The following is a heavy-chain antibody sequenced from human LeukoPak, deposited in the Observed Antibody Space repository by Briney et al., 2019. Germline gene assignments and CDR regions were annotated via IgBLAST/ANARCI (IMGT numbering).Heavy chain of an antibody. J-gene: IGHJ4*02. CDR2: IYYSGST. CDR3: ARVRGYDNQLDY. Sequence: SQTLSLTCTVSGGSISSGGYYWSWIRQPPGKGLEWIGYIYYSGSTNYNPSLKSRVTISVDTSKNQFSLKLSSVTAADTAVYYCARVRGYDNQLDYWGQGTLVTVSS. V-gene: IGHV4-61*08. CDR1: GGSISSGGYY. D-gene: IGHD5-12*01.